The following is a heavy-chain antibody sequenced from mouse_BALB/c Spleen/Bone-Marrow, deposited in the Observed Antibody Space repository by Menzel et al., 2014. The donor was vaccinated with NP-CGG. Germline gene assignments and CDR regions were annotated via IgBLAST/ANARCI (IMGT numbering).Heavy chain of an antibody. Sequence: QVQLQQSGAELVRPGSSVKISCKASGYAFSSYWMNWVKQRPGQGPEWIGQIYPGDGDTNYSGKFKGKATLTADESSSTAYMQLSSLTSEDSAVYFCAFGNYDLDYWGQGTTLTVSS. CDR3: AFGNYDLDY. V-gene: IGHV1-80*01. CDR2: IYPGDGDT. CDR1: GYAFSSYW. J-gene: IGHJ2*01. D-gene: IGHD2-1*01.